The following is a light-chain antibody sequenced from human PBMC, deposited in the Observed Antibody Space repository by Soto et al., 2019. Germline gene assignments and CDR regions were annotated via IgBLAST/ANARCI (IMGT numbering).Light chain of an antibody. CDR2: WAS. Sequence: DIVITQSPDSLALSLGERATINCKCIQSILHSSNNKICLAWYQQKPGQPPKVLIYWASNRESGVHDRFSGSGSGTDFTLTISSLQAEDVAVYYCQQYYSIPWTFGQGTKVDI. CDR1: QSILHSSNNKIC. CDR3: QQYYSIPWT. J-gene: IGKJ1*01. V-gene: IGKV4-1*01.